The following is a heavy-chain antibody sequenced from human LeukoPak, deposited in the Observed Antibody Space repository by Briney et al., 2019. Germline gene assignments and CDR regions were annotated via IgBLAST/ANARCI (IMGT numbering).Heavy chain of an antibody. CDR3: ARDGGYCSGGSCYSDAFDI. D-gene: IGHD2-15*01. Sequence: SGGSLRLSCAASGFTFDDYGISWVRQAPGKGLEWVSGMNWNGGSTGYADSVKGRFTISRDNAKNSLYLQMNSLRAEDTALYYCARDGGYCSGGSCYSDAFDIWGQGTMVTVSS. J-gene: IGHJ3*02. CDR1: GFTFDDYG. CDR2: MNWNGGST. V-gene: IGHV3-20*04.